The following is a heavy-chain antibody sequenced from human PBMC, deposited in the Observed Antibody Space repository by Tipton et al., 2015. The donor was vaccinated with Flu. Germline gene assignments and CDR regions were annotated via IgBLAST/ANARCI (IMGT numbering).Heavy chain of an antibody. J-gene: IGHJ6*03. CDR1: GYTFTSYD. V-gene: IGHV1-8*01. CDR3: ARGPSYNWNYHYYYMDV. Sequence: QLVQSGAEVKKPGASVKVSCKASGYTFTSYDINWVRQATGQGLEWMGWMNPNSGNTGYAQKFQGRVTMTRNTSISTAYMELSSLRSEDTAVYYCARGPSYNWNYHYYYMDVWGKGTTVTVSS. D-gene: IGHD1-20*01. CDR2: MNPNSGNT.